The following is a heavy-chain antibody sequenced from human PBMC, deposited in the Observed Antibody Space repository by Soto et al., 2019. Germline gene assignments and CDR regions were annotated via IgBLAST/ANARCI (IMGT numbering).Heavy chain of an antibody. Sequence: QVQLVESGGGVVQPGRSLRLSCAASGFTFSSYAMHWVRQAPGKGLEWVAVISYDGSNKYYADSVKGRFTISRDNSKNTLYLQMNSLRAEDTAVYYCARDLAAADPDYFDYWGQGTLVTVSS. V-gene: IGHV3-30-3*01. J-gene: IGHJ4*02. CDR1: GFTFSSYA. CDR2: ISYDGSNK. CDR3: ARDLAAADPDYFDY. D-gene: IGHD6-13*01.